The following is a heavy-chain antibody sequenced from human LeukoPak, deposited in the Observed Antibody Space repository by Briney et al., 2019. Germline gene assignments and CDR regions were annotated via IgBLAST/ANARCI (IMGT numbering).Heavy chain of an antibody. CDR1: GFTFSTYS. J-gene: IGHJ5*02. D-gene: IGHD5-18*01. V-gene: IGHV3-21*01. CDR3: ARGYEGIHLWYNWFDP. Sequence: GGSLRLSRAASGFTFSTYSMHWVRQAPGKGLEWVSSISSSNSYINYADSVKGRFTISRDNAQSSLYLQMNSLRAEDTAVYYCARGYEGIHLWYNWFDPWGQGTLVTVSS. CDR2: ISSSNSYI.